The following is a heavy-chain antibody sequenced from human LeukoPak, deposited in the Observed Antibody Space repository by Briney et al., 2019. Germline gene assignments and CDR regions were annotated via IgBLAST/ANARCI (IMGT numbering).Heavy chain of an antibody. CDR3: ARGTGYSYGKYFDY. Sequence: SVKVSCKASGGTFSSYAISWVRQAPGQGLEWMGGIIPIFGTANYAQKFQGRVTITADKSTSTAYMELSSLRSEDTAVYYCARGTGYSYGKYFDYWGQGTLVTVSS. CDR2: IIPIFGTA. V-gene: IGHV1-69*06. J-gene: IGHJ4*02. CDR1: GGTFSSYA. D-gene: IGHD5-18*01.